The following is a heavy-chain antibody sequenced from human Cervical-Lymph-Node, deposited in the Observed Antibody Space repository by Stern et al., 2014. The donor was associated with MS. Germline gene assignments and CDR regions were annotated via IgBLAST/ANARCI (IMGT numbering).Heavy chain of an antibody. J-gene: IGHJ5*02. V-gene: IGHV5-51*01. CDR3: ARHRGDSGFHSSDL. D-gene: IGHD6-19*01. CDR1: GYGFATYW. CDR2: SWAGELDT. Sequence: EVQLVESGAEVKKPGEPLRISCKASGYGFATYWIGWGRKRPGKGLEWMGISWAGELDTRYGPALEGQGTISVANSIRTGFMARCSLKASDTATYYCARHRGDSGFHSSDLWGQGTLVTVSS.